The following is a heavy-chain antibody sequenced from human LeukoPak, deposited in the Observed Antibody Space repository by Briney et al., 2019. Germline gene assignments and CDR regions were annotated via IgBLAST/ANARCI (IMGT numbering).Heavy chain of an antibody. J-gene: IGHJ4*02. CDR1: GSSFDDYG. V-gene: IGHV3-20*04. CDR2: INWIGGTT. Sequence: GRSMTPACAASGSSFDDYGMGCVRHPPGKWRGWVFVINWIGGTTSYADSVEDPLTISRHNANHSLCLQMNRLRAAPPALYYSARAEGKYDDSSTGDYWGQGNLVTVSS. CDR3: ARAEGKYDDSSTGDY. D-gene: IGHD3-22*01.